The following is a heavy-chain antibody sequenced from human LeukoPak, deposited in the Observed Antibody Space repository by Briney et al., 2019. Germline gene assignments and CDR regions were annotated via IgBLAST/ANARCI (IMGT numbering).Heavy chain of an antibody. D-gene: IGHD3-22*01. CDR3: AKGRSTMIVVVTPNL. CDR1: GFTFRGYA. J-gene: IGHJ5*02. CDR2: IRARGDTT. Sequence: GGSLRLFCSASGFTFRGYAMSWVRQAPGKGLEWVSGIRARGDTTYYADSVKGRFTIPRHNSKNTLYLQMNSLRAEDTAVYYCAKGRSTMIVVVTPNLWGQGTLVTVSS. V-gene: IGHV3-23*01.